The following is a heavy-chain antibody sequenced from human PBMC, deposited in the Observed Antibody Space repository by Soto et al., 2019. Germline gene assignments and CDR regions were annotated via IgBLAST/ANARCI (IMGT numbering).Heavy chain of an antibody. J-gene: IGHJ5*02. D-gene: IGHD2-15*01. Sequence: ASVKVSCKASGYTFTSYGISWVRQAPGQGLEWKGRISAYNGNTNYAQKLQGRVTMTTDTSTSTAYMELRSLRSDDTAVYYCARDGYCSGGSCYRINWSDPWGQGTLVTVSS. CDR1: GYTFTSYG. V-gene: IGHV1-18*01. CDR2: ISAYNGNT. CDR3: ARDGYCSGGSCYRINWSDP.